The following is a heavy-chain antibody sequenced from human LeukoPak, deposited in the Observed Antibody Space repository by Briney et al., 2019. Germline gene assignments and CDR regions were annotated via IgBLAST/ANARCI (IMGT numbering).Heavy chain of an antibody. D-gene: IGHD6-19*01. J-gene: IGHJ3*02. Sequence: GGSLRLSCAASGFTFSSYAMSWVRQAPGKGLEWVSLISGSGGSTYYADSVKGRFTISRDNSKNTLYLQMNSLRAEDTAVYCCAKALAVAGRGAFDIWGQGTMVTVSS. CDR1: GFTFSSYA. CDR3: AKALAVAGRGAFDI. CDR2: ISGSGGST. V-gene: IGHV3-23*01.